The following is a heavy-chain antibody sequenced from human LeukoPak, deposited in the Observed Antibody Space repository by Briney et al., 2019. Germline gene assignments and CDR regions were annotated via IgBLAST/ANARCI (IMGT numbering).Heavy chain of an antibody. Sequence: GGSLRLSCAASGFTVSSYAMSWVRQAPGKGLEWVSVISGSGGSTYYADSVKGRFTISRDNAKNSLYLQMNSLRAEDTAVYYCARVGFGVVGYYYMDVWGKGTTVTVSS. CDR3: ARVGFGVVGYYYMDV. V-gene: IGHV3-23*01. CDR2: ISGSGGST. CDR1: GFTVSSYA. J-gene: IGHJ6*03. D-gene: IGHD3-3*01.